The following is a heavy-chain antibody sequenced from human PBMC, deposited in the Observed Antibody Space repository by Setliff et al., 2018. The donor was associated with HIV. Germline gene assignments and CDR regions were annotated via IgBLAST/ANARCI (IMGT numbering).Heavy chain of an antibody. Sequence: SETLSLTCAVYGGPSTDHYWNWIRQSPGMGLEWIAEINHSGSTNYNPSLQSRVIISLDTSKNQFSLKLTSVTAADTAMYYCAAFLVSPVTTQDYWGQGTLVTVSS. CDR1: GGPSTDHY. D-gene: IGHD4-17*01. CDR3: AAFLVSPVTTQDY. J-gene: IGHJ4*02. CDR2: INHSGST. V-gene: IGHV4-34*01.